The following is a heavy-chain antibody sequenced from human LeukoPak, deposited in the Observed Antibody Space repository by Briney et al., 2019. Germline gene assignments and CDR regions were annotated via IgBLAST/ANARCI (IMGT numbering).Heavy chain of an antibody. CDR2: MNPNSGNT. Sequence: ASVKVSCKASGYTFTSYDINWVRQATGQGLEWMGWMNPNSGNTGYAQKFQGRVTMTRNTSISTAYMELSSLRSEDTAVYYCARGLDYYGSGSPLRAYYYYGMDVWGQGTTVTVSS. CDR1: GYTFTSYD. CDR3: ARGLDYYGSGSPLRAYYYYGMDV. J-gene: IGHJ6*02. D-gene: IGHD3-10*01. V-gene: IGHV1-8*01.